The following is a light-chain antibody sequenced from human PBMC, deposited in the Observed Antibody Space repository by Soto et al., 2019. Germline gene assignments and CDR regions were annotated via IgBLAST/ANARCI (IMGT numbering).Light chain of an antibody. Sequence: EVVWTQSPFTLPLSPGERATLSCRASQSFRGLLAWYQQKPGQAPRLLIYDAYNRATGIPPRFSGSGSGTDFTLTISSLEPEDSAVYYCQQRHMWPITFGQGTRLEIK. CDR3: QQRHMWPIT. J-gene: IGKJ5*01. V-gene: IGKV3-11*01. CDR1: QSFRGL. CDR2: DAY.